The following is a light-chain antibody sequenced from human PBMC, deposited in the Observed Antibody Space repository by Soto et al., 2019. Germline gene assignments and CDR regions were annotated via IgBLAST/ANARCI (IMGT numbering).Light chain of an antibody. V-gene: IGLV1-40*01. CDR2: GNG. CDR1: SSNIGAGHD. Sequence: QSVLTQPPSVSGAPGQRVTISCTGSSSNIGAGHDVHWYQHLPGTAPKLLIYGNGNRPSGVPDRFSGSKSGTSASLAITGLQAEDEADYSCQSYDSSLSGSEVFGTGTKLTVL. CDR3: QSYDSSLSGSEV. J-gene: IGLJ1*01.